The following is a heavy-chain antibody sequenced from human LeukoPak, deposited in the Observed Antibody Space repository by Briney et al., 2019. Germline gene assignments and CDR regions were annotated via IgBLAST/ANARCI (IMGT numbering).Heavy chain of an antibody. V-gene: IGHV3-7*03. CDR3: VRAMDV. J-gene: IGHJ6*02. Sequence: PGGSLRLSCVASGFTFSSYWMNWVRQAPGKGLEWVANIKQDGSEIYYVDSVKGRFTISRDNAKNSLYLQMNSLRAEDSAVYYCVRAMDVWGQGTTVTVSS. CDR2: IKQDGSEI. CDR1: GFTFSSYW.